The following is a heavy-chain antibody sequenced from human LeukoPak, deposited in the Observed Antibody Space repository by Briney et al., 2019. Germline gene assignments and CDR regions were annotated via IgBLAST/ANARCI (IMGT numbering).Heavy chain of an antibody. D-gene: IGHD5-12*01. Sequence: GGSLRLSCAASGFTFSSYAMHWVRQAPGKGLEWVAVISYDGSNKYYADSVKGRFTISRDNSKNTLYLQMNSLRAEDTAVYYCARDRAVATSHYFAYWGQGTLLTVSS. CDR1: GFTFSSYA. J-gene: IGHJ4*02. CDR3: ARDRAVATSHYFAY. V-gene: IGHV3-30-3*01. CDR2: ISYDGSNK.